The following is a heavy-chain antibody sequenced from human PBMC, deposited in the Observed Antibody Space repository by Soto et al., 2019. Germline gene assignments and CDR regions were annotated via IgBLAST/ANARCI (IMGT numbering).Heavy chain of an antibody. CDR3: ARDLNLGSFDY. V-gene: IGHV3-23*01. CDR1: GFTFSTYA. CDR2: VSASGLNT. J-gene: IGHJ4*02. Sequence: GGSLRLSCAASGFTFSTYAMAWVRQAPGKGLEWVSGVSASGLNTDYADPVKGRFYISRDNSKNSLYLQMNSLRAEDTAVYYCARDLNLGSFDYWGQGTLVTVSS.